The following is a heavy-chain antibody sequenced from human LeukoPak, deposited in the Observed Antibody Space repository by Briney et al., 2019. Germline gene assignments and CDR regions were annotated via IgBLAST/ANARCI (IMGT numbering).Heavy chain of an antibody. V-gene: IGHV6-1*01. D-gene: IGHD6-19*01. Sequence: TSQTLSLTCAISGDSVSSNSAAWNWIRQSPSRGLEWLGRTYYRSKWYNDYAESVKSRITINPDTSKNQFSLQLNSVTPEDTAVYYCARSPSAVAGLNWFDPWGQGTLVTVSS. CDR1: GDSVSSNSAA. J-gene: IGHJ5*02. CDR2: TYYRSKWYN. CDR3: ARSPSAVAGLNWFDP.